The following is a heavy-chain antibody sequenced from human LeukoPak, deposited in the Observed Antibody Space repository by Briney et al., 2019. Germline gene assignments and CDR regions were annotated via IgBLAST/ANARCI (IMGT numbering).Heavy chain of an antibody. CDR1: GFTFSSYE. CDR3: ARSFLKYYYDSSGLFDY. Sequence: PGGSLRRSCAASGFTFSSYEMNWVRQAPGKGLEWVSYISSSGSTIYYADSVKGRFTISRDNAKNSLYLQMNSLRAEDTAVYYCARSFLKYYYDSSGLFDYWGQGTLVTVSS. V-gene: IGHV3-48*03. D-gene: IGHD3-22*01. CDR2: ISSSGSTI. J-gene: IGHJ4*02.